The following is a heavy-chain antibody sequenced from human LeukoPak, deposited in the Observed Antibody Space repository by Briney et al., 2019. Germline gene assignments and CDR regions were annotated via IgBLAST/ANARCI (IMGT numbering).Heavy chain of an antibody. Sequence: PGESLRLSCTASGFTFSNFWMGWVRQAPGKGLEWVANIKQDETEKFYLGSVKGRFTISRDNAKNSLYLQMSSLRAEDTAINYCARDVPLMGASKTRYFDYWGQGTLVTVSS. CDR1: GFTFSNFW. CDR3: ARDVPLMGASKTRYFDY. D-gene: IGHD1-26*01. CDR2: IKQDETEK. J-gene: IGHJ4*02. V-gene: IGHV3-7*01.